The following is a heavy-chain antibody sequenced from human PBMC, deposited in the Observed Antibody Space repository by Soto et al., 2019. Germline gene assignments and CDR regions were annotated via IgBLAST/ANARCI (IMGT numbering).Heavy chain of an antibody. CDR2: LYSGGST. J-gene: IGHJ3*02. CDR1: GLTVSSNY. V-gene: IGHV3-53*02. D-gene: IGHD3-10*01. CDR3: ARDRPGDEGDAFDI. Sequence: EVQLVETGGGLIQPGGSLRLSCVASGLTVSSNYMNWVRKAPGKGLEWVSVLYSGGSTHYAGSVKGRFIISRDNSKNTLYLQMNSLRAEDTAVYCCARDRPGDEGDAFDIWGHGTMVTVSS.